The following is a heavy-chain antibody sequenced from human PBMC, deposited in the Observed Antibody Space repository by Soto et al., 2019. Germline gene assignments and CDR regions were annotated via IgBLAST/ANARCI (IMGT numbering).Heavy chain of an antibody. V-gene: IGHV3-13*01. CDR1: GFTFSSYD. D-gene: IGHD4-4*01. Sequence: GGSLRLSCAASGFTFSSYDMHWVRQTTGKGLEWVSAIGTAGDTYYPGSVKGRFTISRENAKNSLYLQMNSLRAGDTAVYYCARGPVTTSYYYYYMDVWGKGTTVTVSS. J-gene: IGHJ6*03. CDR2: IGTAGDT. CDR3: ARGPVTTSYYYYYMDV.